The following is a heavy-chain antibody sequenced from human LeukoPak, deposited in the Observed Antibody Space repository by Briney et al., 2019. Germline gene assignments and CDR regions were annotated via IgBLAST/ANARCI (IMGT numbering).Heavy chain of an antibody. Sequence: PGGSLRLSCAASGFTFSDSYMSWIRQAPGKGLEWVLCISSPGGTIHYADSVKGRFTISRDNAKNSLYLQMNSLRAEDTALYYCARDLARGGPHATLNYYMDVWGKGTTVTVSS. D-gene: IGHD3-16*01. J-gene: IGHJ6*03. CDR3: ARDLARGGPHATLNYYMDV. CDR2: ISSPGGTI. V-gene: IGHV3-11*01. CDR1: GFTFSDSY.